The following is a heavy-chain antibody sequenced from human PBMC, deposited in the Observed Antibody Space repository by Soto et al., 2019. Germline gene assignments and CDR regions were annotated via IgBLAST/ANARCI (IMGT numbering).Heavy chain of an antibody. Sequence: GGSLRLSCVASGLTFGSRAMSWVRQSPGEGLEWVSTITDTGGDAKYADSVRGRFAISRDNSKNTLYLQMSALRAEDSAIYFCVGGSKDSYPGSRIFDFWGRGTLVTVSS. V-gene: IGHV3-23*01. D-gene: IGHD3-10*01. CDR1: GLTFGSRA. CDR2: ITDTGGDA. J-gene: IGHJ4*02. CDR3: VGGSKDSYPGSRIFDF.